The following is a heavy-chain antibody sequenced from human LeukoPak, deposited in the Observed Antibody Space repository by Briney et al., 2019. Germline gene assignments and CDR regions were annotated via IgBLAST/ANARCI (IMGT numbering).Heavy chain of an antibody. CDR2: IGGSGGST. CDR3: AKDRVSMVRGVYYYYYYMDV. J-gene: IGHJ6*03. D-gene: IGHD3-10*01. CDR1: GFTFSSYT. Sequence: GGSLRLSCTASGFTFSSYTMSWVRRAPGKGLEWVSAIGGSGGSTKYADSVKGRFTISRDNSRNTLFLQMNSLRAEDTALYYCAKDRVSMVRGVYYYYYYMDVWGKGTTVTVSS. V-gene: IGHV3-23*01.